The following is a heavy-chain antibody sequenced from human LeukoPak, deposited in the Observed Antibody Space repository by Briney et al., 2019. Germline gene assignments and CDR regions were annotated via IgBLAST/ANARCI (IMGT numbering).Heavy chain of an antibody. J-gene: IGHJ4*02. CDR1: GFTFSTYS. CDR2: ISSSSIYI. CDR3: ARRRSGMISIDY. D-gene: IGHD3-16*01. V-gene: IGHV3-21*01. Sequence: GGSLRLSCAASGFTFSTYSMNWVRQAPGKGLEWVSSISSSSIYIYYADSVKGRFTISRDNAKNSLYLQMNSLRAEDTAVYYCARRRSGMISIDYWGQGTLVTVSS.